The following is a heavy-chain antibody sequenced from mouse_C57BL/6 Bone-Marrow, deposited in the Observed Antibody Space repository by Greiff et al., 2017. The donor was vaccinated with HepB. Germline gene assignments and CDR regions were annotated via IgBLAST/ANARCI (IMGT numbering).Heavy chain of an antibody. J-gene: IGHJ1*03. D-gene: IGHD1-1*01. CDR1: GYSITSGYY. Sequence: EVQLQQSGPGLVKPSQSLSLTCSVTGYSITSGYYWNWIRQFPGNKLEWMGYISYDGSNNYNPSLKNRISITRDTSKNQFFLKLNSVTTEDTATYYCARGYGSPGWYFDVWGTGTTVTVSS. CDR3: ARGYGSPGWYFDV. V-gene: IGHV3-6*01. CDR2: ISYDGSN.